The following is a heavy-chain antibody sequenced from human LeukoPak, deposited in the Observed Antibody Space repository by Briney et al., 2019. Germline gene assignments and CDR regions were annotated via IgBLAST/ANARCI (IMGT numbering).Heavy chain of an antibody. D-gene: IGHD2-2*01. CDR1: GYSISSGYY. V-gene: IGHV4-38-2*02. CDR3: ARGRYALFDY. Sequence: PSETLSLTCTVSGYSISSGYYWGWIRQPPGKGLEWIGSIYHSGSTYYNPSLKSRVTMSVDTSKNQFSLKLSSVTAADTAVYYCARGRYALFDYWGQGTLVTVSS. J-gene: IGHJ4*02. CDR2: IYHSGST.